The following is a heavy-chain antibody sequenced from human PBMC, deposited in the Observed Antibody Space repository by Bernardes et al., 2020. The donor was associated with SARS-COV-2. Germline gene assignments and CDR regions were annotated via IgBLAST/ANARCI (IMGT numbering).Heavy chain of an antibody. Sequence: GGSLRLSCATSGFTFDIYAMTFVLQAPGKGLEWVSAISGTGFTTYYADSVKGRFTISRDNPKDTVYLQMNSLRAEDTAVYYCAREELPRATFERTPGGDYWGQGTLVTV. CDR1: GFTFDIYA. CDR2: ISGTGFTT. V-gene: IGHV3-23*01. D-gene: IGHD2-15*01. J-gene: IGHJ4*01. CDR3: AREELPRATFERTPGGDY.